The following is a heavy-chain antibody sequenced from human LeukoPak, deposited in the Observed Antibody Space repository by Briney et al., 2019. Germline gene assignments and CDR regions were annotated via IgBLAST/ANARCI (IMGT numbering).Heavy chain of an antibody. CDR2: IYYDGST. Sequence: SDTLSLTCAVSGYSISSGYYWCWIRQPPGKGLESIGSIYYDGSTYYNPSLNSRVTISIDTSNNQFSLNLSSVSAADTAVYYCARQAAYGGRDYWGQGTLVIVSS. V-gene: IGHV4-38-2*01. CDR3: ARQAAYGGRDY. J-gene: IGHJ4*02. D-gene: IGHD4-23*01. CDR1: GYSISSGYY.